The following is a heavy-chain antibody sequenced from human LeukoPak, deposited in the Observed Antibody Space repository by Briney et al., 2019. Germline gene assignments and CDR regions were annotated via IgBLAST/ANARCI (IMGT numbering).Heavy chain of an antibody. Sequence: PGGSLRLSCAASGFTVSSNYMSWVRQAPGKGLEWVSLMFSGGNMHYSDSVKGRFTISRDNSKNTLYLQLNSLRAEDTAVYYCARENEDSGLALDYWGQGTLVTVSS. CDR1: GFTVSSNY. CDR2: MFSGGNM. D-gene: IGHD3-10*01. CDR3: ARENEDSGLALDY. V-gene: IGHV3-53*01. J-gene: IGHJ4*02.